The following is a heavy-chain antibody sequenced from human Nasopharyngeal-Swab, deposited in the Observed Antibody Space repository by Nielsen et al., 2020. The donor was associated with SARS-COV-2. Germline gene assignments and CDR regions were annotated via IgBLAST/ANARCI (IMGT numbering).Heavy chain of an antibody. CDR1: GFTFSSYA. D-gene: IGHD3-9*01. J-gene: IGHJ6*03. CDR3: AKDHRGRYRSITIFPEGYYYMDV. CDR2: ISGSGGST. Sequence: GESLKISCVASGFTFSSYAMSWVRQAPGKGLEWVSAISGSGGSTYYADSVKGRFTISRDNSKNTLYLQMNSLRAEDTAVYYCAKDHRGRYRSITIFPEGYYYMDVWGKGTTVTVSS. V-gene: IGHV3-23*01.